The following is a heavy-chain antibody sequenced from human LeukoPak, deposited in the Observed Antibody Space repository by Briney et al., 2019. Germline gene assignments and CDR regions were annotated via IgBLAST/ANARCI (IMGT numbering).Heavy chain of an antibody. CDR3: ARPRYYYDSSGYDY. CDR1: GGSFSGYY. Sequence: PSETLSLTCAVSGGSFSGYYWTWIRQPPGKGLEWIGEINHSGNANYNPSLKSRVTISVDTSKNQFSLKLSSVTAADTAVYYCARPRYYYDSSGYDYRGQGTLVTVSS. V-gene: IGHV4-34*01. J-gene: IGHJ4*02. D-gene: IGHD3-22*01. CDR2: INHSGNA.